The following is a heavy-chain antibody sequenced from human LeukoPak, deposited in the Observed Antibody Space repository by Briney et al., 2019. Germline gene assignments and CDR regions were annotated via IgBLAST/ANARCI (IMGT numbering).Heavy chain of an antibody. Sequence: PGGSLRLSCAASGFTFSTYAMSWVRQAPGKGLEWVSAISGSGGSTYYADSVKGRFTISRDNSKNTLYLQMNSLRAEDTAVYYCAKDRVTAAAGINYFDYWGQGTLVTVSS. CDR2: ISGSGGST. CDR1: GFTFSTYA. V-gene: IGHV3-23*01. J-gene: IGHJ4*02. D-gene: IGHD6-13*01. CDR3: AKDRVTAAAGINYFDY.